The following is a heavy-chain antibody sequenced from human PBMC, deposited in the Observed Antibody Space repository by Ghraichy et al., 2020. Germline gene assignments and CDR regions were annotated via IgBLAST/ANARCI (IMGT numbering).Heavy chain of an antibody. Sequence: SETLSLTCAVYGGSFSGYYWSWIRQPPGKGLEWIGEINHSGSTNYNPSLKSRVTISVDTSKNQFSLKLSSVTAADTAVYYCARPYSSSYDAFDIWGQGTMVTVSS. V-gene: IGHV4-34*01. CDR2: INHSGST. J-gene: IGHJ3*02. CDR1: GGSFSGYY. CDR3: ARPYSSSYDAFDI. D-gene: IGHD6-13*01.